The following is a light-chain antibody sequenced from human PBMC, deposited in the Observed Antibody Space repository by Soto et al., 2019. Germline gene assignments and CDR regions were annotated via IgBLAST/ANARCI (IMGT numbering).Light chain of an antibody. CDR1: NIGSKS. CDR3: QVWDSTSDHPYV. Sequence: SYELTQPPSVSVAPGQTARITCGGNNIGSKSVNWYQHKPGQAPVLVVYSDRDRASGIPARFSGSNSGNSATLTISRVEGGDEADYYCQVWDSTSDHPYVFGTGTKFTVL. V-gene: IGLV3-21*02. CDR2: SDR. J-gene: IGLJ1*01.